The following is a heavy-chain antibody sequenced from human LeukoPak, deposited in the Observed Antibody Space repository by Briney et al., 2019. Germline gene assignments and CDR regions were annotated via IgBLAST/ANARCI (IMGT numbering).Heavy chain of an antibody. V-gene: IGHV3-23*01. CDR1: GFTVSSNY. CDR3: AKDYPEPGTYYFDY. CDR2: ISGSGGST. Sequence: QPGGSLRLSCAASGFTVSSNYMSWVRQAPGKGLEWVSAISGSGGSTYYADSVKGRFTISRDNSKNTLYLQMNSLRAEDTAVYYCAKDYPEPGTYYFDYWGQGTLVTVSS. D-gene: IGHD1-14*01. J-gene: IGHJ4*02.